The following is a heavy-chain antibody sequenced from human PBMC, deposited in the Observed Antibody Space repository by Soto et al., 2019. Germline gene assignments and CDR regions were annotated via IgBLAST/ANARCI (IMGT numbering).Heavy chain of an antibody. CDR1: GFTFSSYG. Sequence: GGSLRLSCAASGFTFSSYGMHWVRQAPGKGLEWVAVIWDDGTNNYYADSVKGRFTISRDNSKNTLYLQMHSLRAEDTAVYYCAREFWSGPFDYWGQGTLVTVSS. CDR2: IWDDGTNN. J-gene: IGHJ4*02. CDR3: AREFWSGPFDY. D-gene: IGHD3-3*01. V-gene: IGHV3-33*01.